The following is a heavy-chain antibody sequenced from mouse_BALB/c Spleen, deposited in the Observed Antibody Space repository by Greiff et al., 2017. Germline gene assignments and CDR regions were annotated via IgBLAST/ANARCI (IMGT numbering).Heavy chain of an antibody. CDR2: ILPGSGST. D-gene: IGHD1-1*01. Sequence: QVQLKQSGAELMKPGASVKISCKATGYTFSSYWIEWVKQRPGHGLEWIGEILPGSGSTNYNEKFKGKATFTADTSSNTAYMQLSSLTSEDSAVYYCARWDYYGSSYGFYWYFDVWGAGTTVTVSS. V-gene: IGHV1-9*01. CDR1: GYTFSSYW. CDR3: ARWDYYGSSYGFYWYFDV. J-gene: IGHJ1*01.